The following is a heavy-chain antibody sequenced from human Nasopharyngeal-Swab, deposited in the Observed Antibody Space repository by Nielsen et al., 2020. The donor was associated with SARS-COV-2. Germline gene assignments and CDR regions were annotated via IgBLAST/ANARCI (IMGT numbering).Heavy chain of an antibody. CDR1: GGSISSYY. Sequence: ESLKISCTVSGGSISSYYWSWIRQPPGKGLEWIGYIYYSGSTNYNPSLKSRVTISVDTSKNQFSLKLSSVTAADTAVYYCARVSCSGSCYQHYFDYWGQGTLVTVSS. CDR3: ARVSCSGSCYQHYFDY. J-gene: IGHJ4*02. V-gene: IGHV4-59*01. D-gene: IGHD2-15*01. CDR2: IYYSGST.